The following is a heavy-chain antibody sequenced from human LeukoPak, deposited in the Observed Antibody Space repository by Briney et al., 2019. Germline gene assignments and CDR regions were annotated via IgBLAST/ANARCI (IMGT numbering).Heavy chain of an antibody. V-gene: IGHV3-23*01. Sequence: PGGSLRLSCAASGFTFSTYVMSWVRQAPGKGLEWVSAITSSGVTPYYADSVKGRFTISRDNSKNTLYLQLNSLRAEDTAVYYCAKDKLTLDAFDIWGQGTMVTVSS. CDR3: AKDKLTLDAFDI. CDR2: ITSSGVTP. CDR1: GFTFSTYV. J-gene: IGHJ3*02. D-gene: IGHD4-23*01.